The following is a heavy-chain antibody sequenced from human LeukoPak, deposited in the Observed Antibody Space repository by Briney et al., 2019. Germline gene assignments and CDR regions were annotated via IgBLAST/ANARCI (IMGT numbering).Heavy chain of an antibody. V-gene: IGHV4-34*01. J-gene: IGHJ4*02. Sequence: SSETLSLTCAVYGGSFSGYYWSWIRQPPGKGLEWIGEINHSGSTNYNPSLKSRVTISVDTSKNQFSLKLSSVTAADTAVYYCARGPFYDFWSGYPGGYWGQGTLVTVSS. CDR3: ARGPFYDFWSGYPGGY. D-gene: IGHD3-3*01. CDR2: INHSGST. CDR1: GGSFSGYY.